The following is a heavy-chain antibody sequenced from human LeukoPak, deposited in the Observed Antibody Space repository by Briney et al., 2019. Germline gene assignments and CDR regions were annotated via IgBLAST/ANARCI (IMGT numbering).Heavy chain of an antibody. V-gene: IGHV1-3*01. CDR3: ARDRKYSGSYGYFDY. CDR1: GYTFASYA. D-gene: IGHD1-26*01. Sequence: ASVKVSCKAYGYTFASYAMHWVRQAPGQRLEWMGWINAGNGNTKYSQKFQGRVTITRDTSASTAYMELSSLRSEDTAVYYCARDRKYSGSYGYFDYWGQGTLVTVSS. CDR2: INAGNGNT. J-gene: IGHJ4*02.